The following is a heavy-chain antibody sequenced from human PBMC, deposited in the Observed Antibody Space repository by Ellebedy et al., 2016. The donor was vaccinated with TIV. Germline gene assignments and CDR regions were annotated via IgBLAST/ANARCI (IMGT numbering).Heavy chain of an antibody. CDR2: IYYSGTT. CDR3: ARGGASSKYFDY. Sequence: MPSETLSLTCTVSSGSITGSYWSWIRQPPGKGLEWIGFIYYSGTTNYNPSLKSRVAISVDTSKNQFSLKLSSVTDADTAVYYCARGGASSKYFDYWGQGTLVTVSS. CDR1: SGSITGSY. V-gene: IGHV4-59*01. J-gene: IGHJ4*02.